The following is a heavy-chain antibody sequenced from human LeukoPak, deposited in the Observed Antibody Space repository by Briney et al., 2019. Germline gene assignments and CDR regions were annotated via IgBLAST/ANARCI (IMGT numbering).Heavy chain of an antibody. Sequence: PGGSLRLSCAASGFTFSSYSMNWVRQAPGKGLEWISYISTSSGTIYYADSVEGRFTISRDSARNSLFLQMNSLRDDDTAVYYCARVDCSGGSCYSALTLWGQGTLVTVSS. CDR1: GFTFSSYS. J-gene: IGHJ4*02. CDR2: ISTSSGTI. CDR3: ARVDCSGGSCYSALTL. D-gene: IGHD2-15*01. V-gene: IGHV3-48*02.